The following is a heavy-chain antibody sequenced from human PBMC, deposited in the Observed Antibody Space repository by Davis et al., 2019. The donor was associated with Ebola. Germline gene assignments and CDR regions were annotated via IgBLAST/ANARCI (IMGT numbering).Heavy chain of an antibody. CDR3: ASEFYDSSGYYYPY. D-gene: IGHD3-22*01. CDR1: GFTVSSNY. J-gene: IGHJ4*02. Sequence: PGGSLRLSCAASGFTVSSNYISWVRQAPGKGLEWVSVIYSGGSTYYADSVKGRFTISRDNSKNTLYLQMNSLRAEDTAVYYCASEFYDSSGYYYPYWGQGTLVTVSS. CDR2: IYSGGST. V-gene: IGHV3-53*01.